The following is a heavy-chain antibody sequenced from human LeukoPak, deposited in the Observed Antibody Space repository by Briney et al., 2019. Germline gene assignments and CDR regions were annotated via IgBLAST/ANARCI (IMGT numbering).Heavy chain of an antibody. J-gene: IGHJ4*02. CDR3: ARVGYSSSWYPDYFDY. V-gene: IGHV4-30-2*01. D-gene: IGHD6-13*01. CDR1: GGTISSGGYS. CDR2: IYHSGST. Sequence: SQTLSLTCAVSGGTISSGGYSWSWIRQPPGKGLEGIGYIYHSGSTYYNPSLKSRVTISVDRSKNQFSLKLSSVTAADTAVYYCARVGYSSSWYPDYFDYWGQGTLVTVSS.